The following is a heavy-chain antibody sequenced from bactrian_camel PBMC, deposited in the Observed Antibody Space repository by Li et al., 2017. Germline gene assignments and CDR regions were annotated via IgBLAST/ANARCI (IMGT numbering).Heavy chain of an antibody. CDR1: GTSYASTW. Sequence: HVQLVESGGGSVQAGGSLTLSCAASGTSYASTWVGWFRQTPGKEREGVAVIDSYGRSTYSDSVKGRFAISRDKDKNTLELQMDNLKPEDTGIYYCAVDLRPTAVGGCYARWAYEYKHTGQGTQVTVS. CDR2: IDSYGRS. CDR3: AVDLRPTAVGGCYARWAYEYKH. V-gene: IGHV3S53*01. J-gene: IGHJ4*01. D-gene: IGHD1*01.